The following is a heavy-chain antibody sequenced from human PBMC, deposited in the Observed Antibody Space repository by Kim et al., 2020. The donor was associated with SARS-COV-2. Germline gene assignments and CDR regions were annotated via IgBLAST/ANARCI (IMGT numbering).Heavy chain of an antibody. J-gene: IGHJ6*02. Sequence: GGSLRLSCAASGFTFSSYGMHWVRQAPGKGLEWVAVIWYDGSNKYYADSVKGRFTISRDNSKNTLYLQMNSLRAEDTAVYYCARDLGGYYYDYYYGMDVWGQGTTVTVSS. CDR3: ARDLGGYYYDYYYGMDV. V-gene: IGHV3-33*01. CDR2: IWYDGSNK. CDR1: GFTFSSYG. D-gene: IGHD3-22*01.